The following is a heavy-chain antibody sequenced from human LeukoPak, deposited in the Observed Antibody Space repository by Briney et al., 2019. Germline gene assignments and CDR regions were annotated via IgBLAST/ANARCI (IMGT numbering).Heavy chain of an antibody. CDR2: ISGSGGST. J-gene: IGHJ4*02. CDR3: AKESYYDSSGYYDY. CDR1: GFTFSSYG. D-gene: IGHD3-22*01. V-gene: IGHV3-23*01. Sequence: GGSLRLSCAASGFTFSSYGMSWVRQAPGKGLEWVSAISGSGGSTYYADSVKGRFTISRDNSKNTLYLQMNSLRAEDTAVYYCAKESYYDSSGYYDYWGQGTLVTVSS.